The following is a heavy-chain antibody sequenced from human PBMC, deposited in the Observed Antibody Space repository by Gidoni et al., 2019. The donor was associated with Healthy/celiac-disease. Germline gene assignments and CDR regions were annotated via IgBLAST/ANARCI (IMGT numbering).Heavy chain of an antibody. J-gene: IGHJ6*03. CDR1: GFTFSGSA. CDR3: ARLVWNYGDYMDV. Sequence: EVQLVESGGGMVQPGGALKLPCASSGFTFSGSAIHWVRQASGKGLGWVGRIRSKANSYATAYAASVKGRFTISRDESKNTAYLQMNSLKTEDTAVYYCARLVWNYGDYMDVWGKGTTVTVSS. D-gene: IGHD1-7*01. V-gene: IGHV3-73*01. CDR2: IRSKANSYAT.